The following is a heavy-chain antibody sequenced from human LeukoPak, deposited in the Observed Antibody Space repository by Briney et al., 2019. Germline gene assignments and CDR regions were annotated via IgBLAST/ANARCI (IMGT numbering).Heavy chain of an antibody. CDR2: TNWDGGRT. CDR1: GFTFNSYA. D-gene: IGHD2-21*02. V-gene: IGHV3-20*04. CDR3: ARDGLRRPPTPYCGGDCPLDY. Sequence: GRSLRLSCAPSGFTFNSYAMHWVRQAPGKGLEWVSGTNWDGGRTGYADSVKGRFTISRDNAKNSLYLQMNSLRVEDTAMYYCARDGLRRPPTPYCGGDCPLDYWGQGTLVSVSS. J-gene: IGHJ4*02.